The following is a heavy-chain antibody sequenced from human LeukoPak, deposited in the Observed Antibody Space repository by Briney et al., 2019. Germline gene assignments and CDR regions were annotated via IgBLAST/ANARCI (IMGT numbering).Heavy chain of an antibody. V-gene: IGHV3-66*01. J-gene: IGHJ4*02. CDR3: ARRPDYGGTPTFDY. CDR1: GLTVSSHY. CDR2: LYSGGST. D-gene: IGHD4-23*01. Sequence: PGGSLRLSCAASGLTVSSHYMSWGRQAPGKGLEWVSVLYSGGSTYYADSVKGRFTISRDNSKNTLYLQMNSLRVEDTAVYYCARRPDYGGTPTFDYWGQGTLVTVSS.